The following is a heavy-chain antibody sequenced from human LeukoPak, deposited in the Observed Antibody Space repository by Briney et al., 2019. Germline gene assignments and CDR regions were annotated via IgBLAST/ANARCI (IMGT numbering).Heavy chain of an antibody. CDR1: GFTFDDYA. CDR3: AKDIEYYYDSSGYGGFDY. D-gene: IGHD3-22*01. V-gene: IGHV3-9*01. Sequence: GGSLRLSCAASGFTFDDYAMHWVRQAPGKGLEWVSGISWNSGSIGYADSVKGRFAISRDNAKNSLYLQMNSLRAEDTALYYCAKDIEYYYDSSGYGGFDYWGQGTLVTVSS. J-gene: IGHJ4*02. CDR2: ISWNSGSI.